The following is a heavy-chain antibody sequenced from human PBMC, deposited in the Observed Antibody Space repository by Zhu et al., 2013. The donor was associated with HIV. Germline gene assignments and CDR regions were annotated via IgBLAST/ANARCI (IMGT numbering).Heavy chain of an antibody. J-gene: IGHJ3*02. V-gene: IGHV4-59*01. D-gene: IGHD2-15*01. CDR2: IYYSGST. CDR1: GGSISSYY. Sequence: QVQLQESGPGLVKPSETLSLTCTVSGGSISSYYWSWIRQPPGKGLEWIGYIYYSGSTNYNPSLKSRVTISVDTSKNQFSLKLSSVTAADTAVYYCARMPPDPVVAATSDAFDIWGQGTMVTVSS. CDR3: ARMPPDPVVAATSDAFDI.